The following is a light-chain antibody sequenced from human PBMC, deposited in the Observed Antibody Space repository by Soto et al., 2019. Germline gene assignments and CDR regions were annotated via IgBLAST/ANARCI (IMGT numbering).Light chain of an antibody. CDR3: AAWDDSLNGVV. Sequence: QSVLTQSPSVSGTPGQGVTISCSGGTSNIGTYTVNWYQQLPGTAPKVLSYGDNQRPSGVADRFSGSKSGTSASLAISGLQSEDEADYYCAAWDDSLNGVVFGGGTKLTVL. CDR2: GDN. V-gene: IGLV1-44*01. CDR1: TSNIGTYT. J-gene: IGLJ2*01.